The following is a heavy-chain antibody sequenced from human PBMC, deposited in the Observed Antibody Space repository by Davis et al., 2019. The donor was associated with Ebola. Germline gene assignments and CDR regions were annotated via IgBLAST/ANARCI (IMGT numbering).Heavy chain of an antibody. CDR1: GFTFSNAW. CDR3: TTEDRLLWFGELVVPFNWFDP. J-gene: IGHJ5*02. V-gene: IGHV3-15*01. CDR2: IKSKTDGGIT. Sequence: GESLKISCAASGFTFSNAWMSWVRQAPGKGLEWVGRIKSKTDGGITDYAAPVKGRFTISRDDSKNTLYLQMNSLKTEDTAVYYCTTEDRLLWFGELVVPFNWFDPWGQGTLVTVSS. D-gene: IGHD3-10*01.